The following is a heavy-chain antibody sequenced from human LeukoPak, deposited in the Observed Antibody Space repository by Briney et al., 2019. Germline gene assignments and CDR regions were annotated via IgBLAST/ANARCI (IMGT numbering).Heavy chain of an antibody. CDR2: INHSGST. CDR1: GYSISSGYY. CDR3: ARPMGNGMDV. V-gene: IGHV4-38-2*02. J-gene: IGHJ6*04. Sequence: PSETLSLTCTVSGYSISSGYYWGWIRQPPGKGLEWIGEINHSGSTNYNPSLKSRVTISVDTSKNQCSLKLSSVTAADTAVYYCARPMGNGMDVWGKGTTVTVSS. D-gene: IGHD7-27*01.